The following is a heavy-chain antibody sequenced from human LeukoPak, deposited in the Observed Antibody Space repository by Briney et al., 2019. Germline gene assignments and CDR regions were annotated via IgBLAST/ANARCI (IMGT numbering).Heavy chain of an antibody. CDR3: ARRVWAYDSSGYLYYLDY. CDR1: GVSISSSNSY. D-gene: IGHD3-22*01. V-gene: IGHV4-39*07. Sequence: SETLSLTCTVSGVSISSSNSYWGWIRQPPGKGLEWIGEISHSGSTNYNPSLKSRVTISVDTSKNQFSLKLSSVTAADTAVYYCARRVWAYDSSGYLYYLDYWGQGTLVTVSS. CDR2: ISHSGST. J-gene: IGHJ4*02.